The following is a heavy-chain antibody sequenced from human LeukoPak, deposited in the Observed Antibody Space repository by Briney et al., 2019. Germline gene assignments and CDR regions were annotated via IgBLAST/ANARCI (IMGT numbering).Heavy chain of an antibody. CDR1: GDSINYYY. CDR2: IYYTGSA. J-gene: IGHJ4*02. D-gene: IGHD6-19*01. Sequence: SETLSLTCSVSGDSINYYYWSWIRQPPGKELEWIGFIYYTGSATYSPSLKSRVTLSVDTSRNQFSLKLFSVTAADTAVYYCARHEYQWPHYFDYWGQGTLATVSS. V-gene: IGHV4-59*08. CDR3: ARHEYQWPHYFDY.